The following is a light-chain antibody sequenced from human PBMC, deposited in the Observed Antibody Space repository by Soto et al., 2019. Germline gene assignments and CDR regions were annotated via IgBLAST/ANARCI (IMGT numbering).Light chain of an antibody. CDR1: SSNIGGNS. Sequence: QSVLTQPPSASGAPGQGISISCSGSSSNIGGNSVSWYRQVPGTAPKLLIFSNHQRPSGVPDRFSGSKSGTSASLAIRGLQSEDEADYYCSTWDDSLRGLVFGGGTKVTVL. J-gene: IGLJ2*01. CDR2: SNH. CDR3: STWDDSLRGLV. V-gene: IGLV1-44*01.